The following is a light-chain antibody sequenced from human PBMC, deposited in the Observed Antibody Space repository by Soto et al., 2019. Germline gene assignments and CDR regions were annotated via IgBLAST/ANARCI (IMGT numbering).Light chain of an antibody. J-gene: IGKJ1*01. Sequence: EIVMTQSPATLSVSPGERATLSCRASQSVSSNLAWYQQKPGQAPRLLIYGASSRDTGIPARFSGGGSGTDFTLTISSLQSEDFAVYYCQQYDKWPRTFGQGTKVE. V-gene: IGKV3-15*01. CDR1: QSVSSN. CDR3: QQYDKWPRT. CDR2: GAS.